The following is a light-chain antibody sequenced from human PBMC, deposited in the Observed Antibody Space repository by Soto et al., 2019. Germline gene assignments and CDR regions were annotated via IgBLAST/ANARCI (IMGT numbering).Light chain of an antibody. CDR2: EDN. CDR1: SSNIGNNY. J-gene: IGLJ3*02. V-gene: IGLV1-51*02. CDR3: GTWDISLDGGV. Sequence: QSVLTQPPSVSAAPGQKVTISCSGSSSNIGNNYVSWYQQLPGTAPKLLIYEDNKRPSGIPDRFSGSKSGTSATLGITGLQTGDEADYYCGTWDISLDGGVFGGGTKLT.